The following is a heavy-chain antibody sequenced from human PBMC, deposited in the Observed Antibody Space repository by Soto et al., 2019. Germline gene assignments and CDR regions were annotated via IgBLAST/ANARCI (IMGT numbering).Heavy chain of an antibody. CDR1: GFTFSNYW. V-gene: IGHV3-74*03. J-gene: IGHJ4*02. D-gene: IGHD3-22*01. Sequence: EVQLVESGGGLVQPGGSLRLPCAVSGFTFSNYWMHWVRQAPGKGLVLVSRLKSDGSGTMYADSVKGRHTISRDNAKNTLYLQMTTLRAEHTAVYYCVRGDCDYYDGNGYLGRHWGQGTLVTVSS. CDR2: LKSDGSGT. CDR3: VRGDCDYYDGNGYLGRH.